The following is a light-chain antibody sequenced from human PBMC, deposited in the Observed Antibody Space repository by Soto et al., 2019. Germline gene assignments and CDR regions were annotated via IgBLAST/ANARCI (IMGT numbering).Light chain of an antibody. CDR2: GAS. CDR3: QQYGSSPPTT. V-gene: IGKV3-20*01. Sequence: EIVLTQSPGTLSLSPGERATLSCRASQSVSSNYLAWYQQKPGQSPRLLIYGASSRATGIPDRFSGSGSGTDFTLTISRLEPADFAVYYCQQYGSSPPTTFGQGTKVEIK. CDR1: QSVSSNY. J-gene: IGKJ1*01.